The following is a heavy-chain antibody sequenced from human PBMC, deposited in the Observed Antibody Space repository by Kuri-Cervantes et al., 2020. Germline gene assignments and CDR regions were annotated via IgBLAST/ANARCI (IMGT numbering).Heavy chain of an antibody. V-gene: IGHV4-39*01. Sequence: GSLRLSCTVSGGSISSSSYYWGWIRQPPGKGLEWIGSIYYSGSTHYNPSLKSRVTISVDTSKNQFSLKLSSVTAADTAVYYCASPLYFDWLLLAFDIWGQGTMVTVSS. D-gene: IGHD3-9*01. CDR3: ASPLYFDWLLLAFDI. CDR1: GGSISSSSYY. J-gene: IGHJ3*02. CDR2: IYYSGST.